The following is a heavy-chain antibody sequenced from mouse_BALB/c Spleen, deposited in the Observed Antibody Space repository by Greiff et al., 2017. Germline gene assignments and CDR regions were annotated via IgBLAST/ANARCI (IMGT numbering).Heavy chain of an antibody. Sequence: QVQLQQSGAELAKPGASVKMSCKASGYTFTSYWMHWVKQRPGQGLEWIGYINPSTGYTEYNQKFKDKATLTAAQSSSTAYMQLSSLTSEDSAVYYCARMGIYYDYDERSYYAMDYWGQGTSVTVSS. CDR2: INPSTGYT. CDR3: ARMGIYYDYDERSYYAMDY. D-gene: IGHD2-4*01. J-gene: IGHJ4*01. V-gene: IGHV1-7*01. CDR1: GYTFTSYW.